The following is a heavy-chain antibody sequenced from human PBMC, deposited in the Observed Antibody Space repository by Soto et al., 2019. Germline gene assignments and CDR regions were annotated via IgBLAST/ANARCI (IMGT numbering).Heavy chain of an antibody. CDR3: ARDGCSGSNCSNWFDP. Sequence: EVQLVESGGGLVQPGGSLRLSCAASGFTFSSYSMNWVRQAPGKGLEWVSYISSSSTTKYYADSVKGRFTISRDNAKNPLYLQMNSLRAEDTAVYYCARDGCSGSNCSNWFDPWGQGTLVTVSS. CDR2: ISSSSTTK. D-gene: IGHD2-15*01. J-gene: IGHJ5*02. CDR1: GFTFSSYS. V-gene: IGHV3-48*01.